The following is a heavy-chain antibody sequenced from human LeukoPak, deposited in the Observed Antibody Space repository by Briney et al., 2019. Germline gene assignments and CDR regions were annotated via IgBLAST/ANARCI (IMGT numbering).Heavy chain of an antibody. CDR1: GFTFSSYG. CDR3: ARAAISAYDSSGYYFDY. D-gene: IGHD3-22*01. CDR2: INQHGSEK. Sequence: GRSLRLSCAVSGFTFSSYGMHWVRQPPGKGLEWAANINQHGSEKYYADSVKGRFTISRDNAENLLYLQMNSLRAEDTAVYYCARAAISAYDSSGYYFDYWGQGTLVTVSS. V-gene: IGHV3-7*01. J-gene: IGHJ4*02.